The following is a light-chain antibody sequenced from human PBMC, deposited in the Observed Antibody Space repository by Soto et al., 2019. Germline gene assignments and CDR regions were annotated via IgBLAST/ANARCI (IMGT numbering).Light chain of an antibody. CDR3: QQSSKTFIT. CDR1: QNINNY. J-gene: IGKJ5*01. Sequence: DIQLTQSPSSLSASVGDRVTITCRASQNINNYLNWYQHKSGRAPDVLIYKASVLQAGVPSRFGGSGSGTDFTLTISSLQPEDSATYYCQQSSKTFITFGQGTRLEIK. CDR2: KAS. V-gene: IGKV1-39*01.